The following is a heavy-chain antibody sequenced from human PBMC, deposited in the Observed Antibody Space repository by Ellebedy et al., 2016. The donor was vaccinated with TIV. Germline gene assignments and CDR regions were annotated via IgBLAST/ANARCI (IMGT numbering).Heavy chain of an antibody. CDR2: IWYDGRAK. CDR3: AKDRYGDYVVYFDY. CDR1: GFTFSSYG. Sequence: GGSLRLSCAASGFTFSSYGMHWVRQAPGKGLEWVGGIWYDGRAKYYADSVKGRFTISRDNSKNTLYLQMTNLRAEDTALYYCAKDRYGDYVVYFDYWGQGTLVTVSS. J-gene: IGHJ4*02. D-gene: IGHD4-17*01. V-gene: IGHV3-33*06.